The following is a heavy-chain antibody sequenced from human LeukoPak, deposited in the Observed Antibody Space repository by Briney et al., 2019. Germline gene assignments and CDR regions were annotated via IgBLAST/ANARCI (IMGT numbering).Heavy chain of an antibody. CDR3: ARDVDSSSWRPDAFDI. D-gene: IGHD6-13*01. CDR2: IYYSGST. CDR1: GGSISSSSYY. J-gene: IGHJ3*02. V-gene: IGHV4-39*07. Sequence: PSETLSLTCTVSGGSISSSSYYWGWIRQPPGKGLEWIGSIYYSGSTYYNPPLKSRVTISVDTSKNQFSLKLSSVTAADTAVYYCARDVDSSSWRPDAFDIWGQGTMVTVSS.